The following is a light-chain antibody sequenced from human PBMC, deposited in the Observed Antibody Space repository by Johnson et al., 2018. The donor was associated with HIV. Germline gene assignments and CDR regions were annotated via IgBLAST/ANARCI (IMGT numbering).Light chain of an antibody. CDR3: GTWESSLSAHV. V-gene: IGLV1-51*01. CDR1: SSNIGNNF. CDR2: DTD. Sequence: QSILTQPPSVSAAPGQKVTVSCSGSSSNIGNNFVSWYQQVPGTAPKLLIYDTDKRPSGIPDRFSGSKSGTSATLGNSGLQTGDEADYYCGTWESSLSAHVFGTGTKVTCL. J-gene: IGLJ1*01.